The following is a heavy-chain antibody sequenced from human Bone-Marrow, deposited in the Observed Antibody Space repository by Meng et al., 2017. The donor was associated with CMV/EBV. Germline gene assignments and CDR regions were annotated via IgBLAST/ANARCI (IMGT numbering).Heavy chain of an antibody. J-gene: IGHJ4*02. CDR3: ARDGSIAPAFDY. Sequence: CAASGFNFSDYYMSLIRQDPGKGLEWVSYISSSGSTIYYADSVKGRFTISRDNAKNSLYLQMNSLRAEDTAVYYCARDGSIAPAFDYWGQGTLVTVSS. CDR1: GFNFSDYY. V-gene: IGHV3-11*04. CDR2: ISSSGSTI. D-gene: IGHD3-10*01.